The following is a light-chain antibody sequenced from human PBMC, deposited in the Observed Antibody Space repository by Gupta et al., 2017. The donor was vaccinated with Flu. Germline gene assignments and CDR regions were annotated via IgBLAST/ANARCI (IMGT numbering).Light chain of an antibody. V-gene: IGLV1-47*01. CDR1: SCEIGSNY. CDR3: AAGDDSRSGRL. Sequence: VIIACCGGSCEIGSNYVYWYHQRPGTAPKLLIYRNDQRRSGVPDRFSGSKSGTSASVATSGLRAEDEADYYCAAGDDSRSGRLFGGGTKLTVL. J-gene: IGLJ3*02. CDR2: RND.